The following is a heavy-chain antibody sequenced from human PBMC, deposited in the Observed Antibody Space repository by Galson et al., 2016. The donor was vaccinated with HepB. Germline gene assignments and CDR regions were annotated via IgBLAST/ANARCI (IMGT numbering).Heavy chain of an antibody. CDR2: IRGSGDT. V-gene: IGHV3-23*01. CDR1: GSTFRSYV. Sequence: SLRLSCAASGSTFRSYVMSWVRQAPGKGLEWVSAIRGSGDTYYADSVKGRFTISRDNSMNTVYLRMNSLRAEDTAVYFCAKSRPYGTGWFGVNDYWGQGTLVTVSS. J-gene: IGHJ4*02. D-gene: IGHD6-19*01. CDR3: AKSRPYGTGWFGVNDY.